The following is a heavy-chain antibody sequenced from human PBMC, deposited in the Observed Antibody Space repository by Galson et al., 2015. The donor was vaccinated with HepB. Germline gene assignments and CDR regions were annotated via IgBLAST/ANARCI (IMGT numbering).Heavy chain of an antibody. D-gene: IGHD3-10*01. V-gene: IGHV4-39*01. CDR2: IYYSGST. Sequence: ETLSLTCTVSGGSISSSSYYWGWIRQPPGKGLEWIGSIYYSGSTYYNPSLKSRVTISVDTSKNQFSLKLSSVTAADTAVYYCARQRFGTLKWDFDYWGQGTLVTVSS. J-gene: IGHJ4*02. CDR3: ARQRFGTLKWDFDY. CDR1: GGSISSSSYY.